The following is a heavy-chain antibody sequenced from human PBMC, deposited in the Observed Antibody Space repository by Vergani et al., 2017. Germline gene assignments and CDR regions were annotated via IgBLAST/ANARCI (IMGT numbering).Heavy chain of an antibody. Sequence: EVQLVESGGGLVQPGRSLRLSCAASGFTFDDYAMHWVRQAPGKGLEWVSGISWNSGSIGYADSVKGRFTISRDNAKNSLYLQMNSLRAEDTALYYCARQQLVQGMLFDYWGQGTLVTVSS. J-gene: IGHJ4*02. CDR1: GFTFDDYA. CDR3: ARQQLVQGMLFDY. V-gene: IGHV3-9*01. CDR2: ISWNSGSI. D-gene: IGHD6-13*01.